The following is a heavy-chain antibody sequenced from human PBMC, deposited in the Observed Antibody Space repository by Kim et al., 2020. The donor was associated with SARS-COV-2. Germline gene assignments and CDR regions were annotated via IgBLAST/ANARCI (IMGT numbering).Heavy chain of an antibody. D-gene: IGHD3-10*01. J-gene: IGHJ5*02. CDR3: ARLNYYGSGSYYNFDP. V-gene: IGHV4-59*08. Sequence: SLKIRVTISVDTSTNQFSLKLSSVTAADTAVYYCARLNYYGSGSYYNFDPWGQGTLVTVSS.